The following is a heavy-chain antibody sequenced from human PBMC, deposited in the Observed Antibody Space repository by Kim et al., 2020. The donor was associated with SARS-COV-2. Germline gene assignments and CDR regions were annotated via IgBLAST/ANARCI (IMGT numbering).Heavy chain of an antibody. J-gene: IGHJ6*02. Sequence: ASVKVSCKASGYTFTGYYMHWVRQAPGQGLEWMGWINPNSGGTNYAQKFQGRVTMTRDTSISTAYMELSRLRSDDTAVYYCALQGGNGGGYYYYGMDVWGQGTTVTVSS. CDR3: ALQGGNGGGYYYYGMDV. CDR2: INPNSGGT. V-gene: IGHV1-2*02. D-gene: IGHD2-15*01. CDR1: GYTFTGYY.